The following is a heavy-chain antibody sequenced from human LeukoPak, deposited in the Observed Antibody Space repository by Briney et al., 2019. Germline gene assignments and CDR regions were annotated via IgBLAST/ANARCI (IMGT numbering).Heavy chain of an antibody. J-gene: IGHJ4*02. CDR1: GFTFSNYA. Sequence: GRSLRLSCAASGFTFSNYAMRWVRQAPGKGLEWVSGISGSGDSTYYADSVKGRFTISRDNSKNTLYLQMNSLRAEDTAVYYCARRSGIAVAGAFDYWGQGTLVTVSS. CDR3: ARRSGIAVAGAFDY. D-gene: IGHD6-19*01. V-gene: IGHV3-23*01. CDR2: ISGSGDST.